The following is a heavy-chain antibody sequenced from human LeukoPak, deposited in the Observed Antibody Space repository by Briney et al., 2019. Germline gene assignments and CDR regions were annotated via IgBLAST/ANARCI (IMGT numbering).Heavy chain of an antibody. J-gene: IGHJ3*01. Sequence: GGSLRLSCAGSGFTFDDYAMHWVRQAPGKGLEWVAGISWNSHNINYADSVKGRFTISRDNAKYSLYLQMDSLRPEDTALYYCAKDREWELLGGDAFDVWGLGTMVIVSS. CDR1: GFTFDDYA. CDR2: ISWNSHNI. CDR3: AKDREWELLGGDAFDV. D-gene: IGHD1-26*01. V-gene: IGHV3-9*01.